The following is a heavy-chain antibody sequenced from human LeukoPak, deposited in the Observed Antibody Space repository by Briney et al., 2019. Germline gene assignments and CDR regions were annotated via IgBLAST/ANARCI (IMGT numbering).Heavy chain of an antibody. J-gene: IGHJ4*02. Sequence: GGSLRLSCAASGFTLSSYGMHWVRQAPGKGLEWVADIWYDGSIQYYADSVKGRFTISRDNSKNTLYLQMDSLRAEDTAVYYCARAGYCSGGSCYGSDYWGQGTLVSVSS. D-gene: IGHD2-15*01. V-gene: IGHV3-33*01. CDR2: IWYDGSIQ. CDR3: ARAGYCSGGSCYGSDY. CDR1: GFTLSSYG.